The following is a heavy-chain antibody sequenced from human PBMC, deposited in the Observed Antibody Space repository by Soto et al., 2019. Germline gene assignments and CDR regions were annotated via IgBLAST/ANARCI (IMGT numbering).Heavy chain of an antibody. CDR3: ARDAHQYGDTYYRWFDP. D-gene: IGHD2-21*01. CDR1: GFIFSTYA. Sequence: QVQLVESGGTVVQPGRSLRLSCAASGFIFSTYALNWVRQAPGKGLEWVAVISYDGNIKYYADSVKGRFTISRDNSKNTLYLQMNSLRPEDTARYFCARDAHQYGDTYYRWFDPWGQGTRVTVSS. V-gene: IGHV3-30-3*01. CDR2: ISYDGNIK. J-gene: IGHJ5*02.